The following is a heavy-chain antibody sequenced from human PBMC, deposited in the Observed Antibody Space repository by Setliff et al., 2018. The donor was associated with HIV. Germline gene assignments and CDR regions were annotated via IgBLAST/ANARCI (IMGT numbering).Heavy chain of an antibody. Sequence: TLSLTCTVSGDSIGDYYWNWIRQPAGKGLEWSGRVYARAYSNYNPSLKSRVTMSVDTSQNQFSLKLRSVNAADTAVYYCAGDWVTRSNDYGSGSPWYFDFWGRGMLVTVSS. J-gene: IGHJ2*01. CDR3: AGDWVTRSNDYGSGSPWYFDF. CDR1: GDSIGDYY. D-gene: IGHD3-10*01. CDR2: VYARAYS. V-gene: IGHV4-4*07.